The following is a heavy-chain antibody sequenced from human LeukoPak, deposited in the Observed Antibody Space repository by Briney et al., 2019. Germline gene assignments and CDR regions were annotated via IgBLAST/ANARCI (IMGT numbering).Heavy chain of an antibody. CDR2: ISGSSTYI. CDR1: GFTFNTYS. Sequence: GGSLRLSCAASGFTFNTYSLIWVRQAPGKGLEWVSSISGSSTYIFYAESVKGRFTISRDNAKNSLYLQMNSLRAEDTAVYYCARDPTGIAVGEPSPGYYFGYWGQGTLVTVSS. D-gene: IGHD6-19*01. CDR3: ARDPTGIAVGEPSPGYYFGY. J-gene: IGHJ4*02. V-gene: IGHV3-21*01.